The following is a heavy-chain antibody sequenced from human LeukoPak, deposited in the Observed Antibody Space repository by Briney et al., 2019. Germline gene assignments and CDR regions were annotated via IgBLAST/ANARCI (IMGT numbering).Heavy chain of an antibody. J-gene: IGHJ5*02. Sequence: PSETLSLTCAVYGGSFSGYYWSWIRQPPGKGLEWIGEINHSGSTNYNPSLKSRVTISVDTSKNQFSLKLSSVTAADTALYYCARGPGLLLWFGGLFCNWFDPWAREPWSPSPQ. CDR3: ARGPGLLLWFGGLFCNWFDP. V-gene: IGHV4-34*01. CDR1: GGSFSGYY. D-gene: IGHD3-10*01. CDR2: INHSGST.